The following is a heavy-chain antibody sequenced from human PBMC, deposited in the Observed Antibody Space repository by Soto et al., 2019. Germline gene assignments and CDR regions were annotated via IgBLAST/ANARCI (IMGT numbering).Heavy chain of an antibody. J-gene: IGHJ4*02. Sequence: SETLSLTCTVPGGSITSSSYYWGWIRQPPGKGLEWIGNIHYSGSTYYNPSLKSRVTISVDMPKKQFSLKLTSVTAADTAVHYCARHLNWNYEIDYWGQGTLVTVSS. D-gene: IGHD1-7*01. CDR3: ARHLNWNYEIDY. CDR1: GGSITSSSYY. CDR2: IHYSGST. V-gene: IGHV4-39*01.